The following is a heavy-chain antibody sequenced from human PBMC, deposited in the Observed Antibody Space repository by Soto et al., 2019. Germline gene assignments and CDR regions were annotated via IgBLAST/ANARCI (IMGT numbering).Heavy chain of an antibody. J-gene: IGHJ4*02. V-gene: IGHV4-31*03. CDR3: ARLQTIFGIITVFDY. CDR2: IYYSGST. D-gene: IGHD3-3*01. CDR1: CGSINSAGYY. Sequence: SETLSLTCTFSCGSINSAGYYWSWLRQHPGQGLEWIGNIYYSGSTNYNPSLKSRVVISIDTSKNHFSLNLSSVTAADTAVYYCARLQTIFGIITVFDYWGQGTLVTVSS.